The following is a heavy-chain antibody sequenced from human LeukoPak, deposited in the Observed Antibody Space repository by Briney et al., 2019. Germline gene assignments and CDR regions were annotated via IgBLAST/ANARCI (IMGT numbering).Heavy chain of an antibody. CDR1: GFTFSSYA. J-gene: IGHJ4*02. Sequence: GGSLRLSCAASGFTFSSYAMHWVRQAPGKGLEWVAVISYDGSNKYYADSVKGRFTISRDNSKNTLYLQMNSLRAEDTAVYYCAKDHYKIVGASPFDYWGQGTLVTVSS. D-gene: IGHD1-26*01. CDR3: AKDHYKIVGASPFDY. CDR2: ISYDGSNK. V-gene: IGHV3-30-3*01.